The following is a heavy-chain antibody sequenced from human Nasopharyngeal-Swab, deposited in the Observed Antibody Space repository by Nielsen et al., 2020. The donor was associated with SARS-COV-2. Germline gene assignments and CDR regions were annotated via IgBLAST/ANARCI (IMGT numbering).Heavy chain of an antibody. CDR3: AIPDPGSSWHKNYYYYGMDV. CDR1: GYTFTGYY. V-gene: IGHV1-2*04. CDR2: INPNSGGT. J-gene: IGHJ6*02. D-gene: IGHD6-13*01. Sequence: ASVKVSCQASGYTFTGYYMHWVRQAPGQGLEWMGWINPNSGGTNYAQKFQGWVTMTRDTSISTAYMELSRLRSDDTAVYYCAIPDPGSSWHKNYYYYGMDVWGQGTTVTVSS.